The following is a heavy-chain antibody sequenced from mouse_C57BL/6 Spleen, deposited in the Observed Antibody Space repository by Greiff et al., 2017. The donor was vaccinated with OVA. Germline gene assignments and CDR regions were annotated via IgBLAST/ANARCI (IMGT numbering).Heavy chain of an antibody. Sequence: EVQVVESGPVLVKPGASVKMSCKASGYTFTDYYMNWVKQSHGKSLEWIGVINPYNGGTSYNQKFKGKATLTVDKSSSTAYMELNSLTSEDSAVYYCARKRTAFFDYWGQGTTLTVSS. CDR3: ARKRTAFFDY. J-gene: IGHJ2*01. V-gene: IGHV1-19*01. CDR2: INPYNGGT. CDR1: GYTFTDYY. D-gene: IGHD4-1*01.